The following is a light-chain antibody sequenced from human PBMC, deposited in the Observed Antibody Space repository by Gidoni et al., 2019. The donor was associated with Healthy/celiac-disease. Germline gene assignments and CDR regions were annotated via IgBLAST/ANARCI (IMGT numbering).Light chain of an antibody. Sequence: EIVLTQSPGTLSLSPGERATLSCRASQSVSSSYLAWYQQKPGQAPRLLIYGASSRATGIPDRFSGSGSGTDFTLTIIRLEPEDFAVYYCQQYGSSPVTFGQGTKLEIK. CDR1: QSVSSSY. J-gene: IGKJ2*01. CDR2: GAS. CDR3: QQYGSSPVT. V-gene: IGKV3-20*01.